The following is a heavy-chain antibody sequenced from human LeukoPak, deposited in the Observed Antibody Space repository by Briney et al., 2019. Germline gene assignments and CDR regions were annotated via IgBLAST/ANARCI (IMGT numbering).Heavy chain of an antibody. V-gene: IGHV3-33*01. Sequence: GGSLRLSCAASRFTFSNYGMHWVRQAPGKGLEWVAVVWYDGTNKNYADSVEGRFTISRDNSKNTLYLQMNSLRVEDTAMYYCARDTRGYTYADASDIWGQGTMVTVSS. CDR2: VWYDGTNK. D-gene: IGHD5-18*01. CDR3: ARDTRGYTYADASDI. CDR1: RFTFSNYG. J-gene: IGHJ3*02.